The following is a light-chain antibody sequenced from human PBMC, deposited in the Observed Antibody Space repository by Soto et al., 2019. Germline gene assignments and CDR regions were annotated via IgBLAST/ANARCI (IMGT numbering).Light chain of an antibody. J-gene: IGKJ1*01. CDR1: QGVSGY. CDR3: QQRSNLPWT. CDR2: DAS. V-gene: IGKV3-11*01. Sequence: DIVLTQSPATLSLSPGDRATLSCRASQGVSGYLAWYQQKPGQAPRLLIYDASNRATGIPVRFSGSGSDTDYTLTISSLEPEDFAVYYCQQRSNLPWTFGQGTKVDVK.